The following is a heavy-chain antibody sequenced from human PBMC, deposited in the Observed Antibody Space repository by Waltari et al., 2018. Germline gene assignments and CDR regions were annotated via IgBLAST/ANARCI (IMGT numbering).Heavy chain of an antibody. J-gene: IGHJ4*02. D-gene: IGHD3-3*01. CDR3: VKGRFLEWFYFDY. CDR2: IWYDGSNK. Sequence: QVQLVQSGAEVKKPGASVKVSCKASGYTFSSYGMHWVRQAPGKGLEWVAVIWYDGSNKYYADSVKGRFTISRDNSKNTLYLQMNSLRAEDTAMYYCVKGRFLEWFYFDYWGQGTLVTVSS. CDR1: GYTFSSYG. V-gene: IGHV3-30*02.